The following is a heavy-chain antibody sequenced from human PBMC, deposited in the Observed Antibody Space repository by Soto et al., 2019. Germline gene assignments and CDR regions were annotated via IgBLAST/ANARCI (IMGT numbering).Heavy chain of an antibody. J-gene: IGHJ2*01. Sequence: QVQLQESGPGPVKPSETLSLTCTVSGGSISSNYRSWIRQPPGKGLEWIGYIYHSGSTNYNPSLKSRVTISVDTSKNQFSLRLSSVTAADTAVYYCARRYYDILTGYPGYFDLWGRGTLVTVSS. CDR1: GGSISSNY. D-gene: IGHD3-9*01. V-gene: IGHV4-59*08. CDR2: IYHSGST. CDR3: ARRYYDILTGYPGYFDL.